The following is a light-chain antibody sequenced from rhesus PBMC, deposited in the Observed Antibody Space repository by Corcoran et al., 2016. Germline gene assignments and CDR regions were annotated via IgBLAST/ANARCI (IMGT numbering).Light chain of an antibody. CDR1: QGITSY. CDR3: LQHNSYPYS. CDR2: ATS. Sequence: DIQMTQSPSSLSASVGDTVTITCRASQGITSYLTWFQQKPGKAPKLLIYATSSLESGVPSRFRGRGSGTDFTLTISSLQPEDFAVYYCLQHNSYPYSFGQGTKVEIK. V-gene: IGKV1-28*03. J-gene: IGKJ2*01.